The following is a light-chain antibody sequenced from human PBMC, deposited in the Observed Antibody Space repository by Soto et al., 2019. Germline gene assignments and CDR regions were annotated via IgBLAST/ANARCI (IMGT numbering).Light chain of an antibody. V-gene: IGKV3-15*01. CDR2: GAS. J-gene: IGKJ1*01. CDR1: QSVSSN. Sequence: EIVVTQSRVTLSVSPGERATLSCRAGQSVSSNLAWYQQKPGQAPRLLIYGASTRATDIPARFSGSGSGTEFTLTISSLQSEDFAVYYCQQYNKWPRTFGQGTKVDIK. CDR3: QQYNKWPRT.